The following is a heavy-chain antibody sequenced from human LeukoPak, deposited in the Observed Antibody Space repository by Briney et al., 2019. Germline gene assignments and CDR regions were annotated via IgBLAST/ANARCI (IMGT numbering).Heavy chain of an antibody. J-gene: IGHJ6*02. V-gene: IGHV3-23*01. CDR1: GFTFSSYA. Sequence: GGSLRLSCAASGFTFSSYAMSWVRQAPGKGLEWVSAISGSGGSTYYADSVKGRFTTSRDNSENTLYLRMNSLRAEDTAVYYCAKDLSGYSYGYYYGMDVWGQGTTVTVSS. D-gene: IGHD5-18*01. CDR3: AKDLSGYSYGYYYGMDV. CDR2: ISGSGGST.